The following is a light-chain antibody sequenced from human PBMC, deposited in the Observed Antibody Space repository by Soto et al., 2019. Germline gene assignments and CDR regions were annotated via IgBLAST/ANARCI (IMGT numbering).Light chain of an antibody. CDR2: GAS. CDR3: QQYLSYPLT. Sequence: EIVMTQSPATLSVSPGERATLSCRASQSVSSNLAWYQQKPGQAPRLLIYGASGRATGIPARFSGSGSGTEFTLTISSLQSEDFATYYCQQYLSYPLTFGGGTKVEI. V-gene: IGKV3-15*01. CDR1: QSVSSN. J-gene: IGKJ4*01.